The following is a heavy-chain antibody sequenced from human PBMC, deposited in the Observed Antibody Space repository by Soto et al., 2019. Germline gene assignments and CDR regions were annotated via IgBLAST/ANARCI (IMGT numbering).Heavy chain of an antibody. CDR1: GGSVNSAGYS. D-gene: IGHD3-22*01. CDR2: ICHSGST. J-gene: IGHJ3*02. Sequence: SATLALTCAGSGGSVNSAGYSWSWIRHPPGRGMQWIGYICHSGSTYYNPSLKSRVTISLDRSNNHFSLKLSSVTAADTAVYYCARVPIYYDSSGFYHYGTFDIWGQGTMVTVSS. CDR3: ARVPIYYDSSGFYHYGTFDI. V-gene: IGHV4-30-2*01.